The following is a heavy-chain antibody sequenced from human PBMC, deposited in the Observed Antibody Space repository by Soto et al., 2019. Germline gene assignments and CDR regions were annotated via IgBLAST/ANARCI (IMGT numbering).Heavy chain of an antibody. J-gene: IGHJ4*02. CDR2: ISGSGGST. CDR3: AKDDRQSIAARSQFDY. Sequence: GGSLRLSCAASGFTFSSYAMSWVRQAPGKGLEWVSAISGSGGSTYYADSVKGRFTISRDNSKNTLYLQMNSLRAEDTAVYYCAKDDRQSIAARSQFDYWGQGTLVTVSS. CDR1: GFTFSSYA. D-gene: IGHD6-6*01. V-gene: IGHV3-23*01.